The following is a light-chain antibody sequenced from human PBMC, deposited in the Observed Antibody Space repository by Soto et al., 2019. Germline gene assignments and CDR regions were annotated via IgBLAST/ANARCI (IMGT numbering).Light chain of an antibody. J-gene: IGKJ3*01. CDR2: WAS. Sequence: DIVMTQSPDSLGVSLGEMATINCKSSQSVLDSSTNKNYLSWYQQKLGQPPKLLIYWASSRESGVPDRFSGSGSGTDFTLTIGSLQAEDVAVYYCQQSYNSPFTFGPGKRVDI. CDR1: QSVLDSSTNKNY. CDR3: QQSYNSPFT. V-gene: IGKV4-1*01.